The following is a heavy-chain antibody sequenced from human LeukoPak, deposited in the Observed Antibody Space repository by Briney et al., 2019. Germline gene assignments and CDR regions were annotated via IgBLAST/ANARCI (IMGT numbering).Heavy chain of an antibody. CDR1: GFTFSSYS. CDR3: ARSPSGSSDY. J-gene: IGHJ4*02. Sequence: PGGSLRLSCAASGFTFSSYSMNWVRQAPGEGLEWVSYISSSSTIYYADSVKGRFTISRDNAKNSLYLQMNSLRDEDTAVYYCARSPSGSSDYWGQGTLVTVSS. V-gene: IGHV3-48*02. D-gene: IGHD1-26*01. CDR2: ISSSSTI.